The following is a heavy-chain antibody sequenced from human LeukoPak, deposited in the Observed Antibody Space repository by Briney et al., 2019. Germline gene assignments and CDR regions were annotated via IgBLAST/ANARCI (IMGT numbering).Heavy chain of an antibody. D-gene: IGHD3-3*01. CDR2: MNPNNDNT. Sequence: ASVKVSCKASGYTFTNYVINWVRQATGQGLEWLGWMNPNNDNTGYAQKFQGRVTITRNTSISTAYMDLNSLRSEDTAVYYCATGTNDFWSGYLFDYWGQGTLVTVSS. V-gene: IGHV1-8*03. CDR1: GYTFTNYV. J-gene: IGHJ4*02. CDR3: ATGTNDFWSGYLFDY.